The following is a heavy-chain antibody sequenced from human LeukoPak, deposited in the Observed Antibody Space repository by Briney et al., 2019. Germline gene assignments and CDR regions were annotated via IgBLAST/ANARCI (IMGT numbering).Heavy chain of an antibody. V-gene: IGHV3-23*01. CDR3: AKHQLQSTVLFDY. Sequence: PGGSLRLSRAASGFTFSSYAMSWVRQAPGKGLEWLSTVSGGAGGTSYADSVKGRFTISRDNSKNTLFLQMNSLRAEDTAVYYCAKHQLQSTVLFDYWGQGTLVTVSS. CDR2: VSGGAGGT. J-gene: IGHJ4*02. D-gene: IGHD4-11*01. CDR1: GFTFSSYA.